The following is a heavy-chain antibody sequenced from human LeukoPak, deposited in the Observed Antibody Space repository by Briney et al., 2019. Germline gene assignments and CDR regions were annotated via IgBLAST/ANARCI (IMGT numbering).Heavy chain of an antibody. V-gene: IGHV4-34*01. D-gene: IGHD4-17*01. J-gene: IGHJ4*02. CDR2: INHSGST. Sequence: SETLSLTCAVYGGSFSGYYWSWIRQPPGKGLEWIGEINHSGSTSYNPSLKSRVTISVDTSKNQFSLKLSSVTAADTAVYYCASDDYGDHYWGQGTLVTVSS. CDR1: GGSFSGYY. CDR3: ASDDYGDHY.